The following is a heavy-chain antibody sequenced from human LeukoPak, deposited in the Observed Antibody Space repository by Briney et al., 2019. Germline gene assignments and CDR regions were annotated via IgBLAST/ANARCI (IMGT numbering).Heavy chain of an antibody. J-gene: IGHJ4*02. D-gene: IGHD4-17*01. CDR3: ARKYGDYVFDY. CDR2: IIPNSGGT. CDR1: GGTFSSYA. V-gene: IGHV1-2*02. Sequence: ASVKVSCKASGGTFSSYAISWVRQAPGQGLEWMGGIIPNSGGTNYAQKFQGRVTMTRDTSISTAYMELSRLRSDDTAVYYCARKYGDYVFDYWGQGTLVTVSS.